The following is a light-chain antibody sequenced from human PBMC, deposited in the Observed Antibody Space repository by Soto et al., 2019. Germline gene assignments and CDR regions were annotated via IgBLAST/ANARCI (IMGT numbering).Light chain of an antibody. Sequence: EIVMTQSPATLSVSPGERATLSCRASQSVSSNLAWYQQKPGQALRLLIYGASTRATGIPARFSGSGTGTEFTLTISSLQSEDFAVYYCQQYNNWLALTFGGGTKVDIK. J-gene: IGKJ4*01. CDR2: GAS. CDR1: QSVSSN. CDR3: QQYNNWLALT. V-gene: IGKV3-15*01.